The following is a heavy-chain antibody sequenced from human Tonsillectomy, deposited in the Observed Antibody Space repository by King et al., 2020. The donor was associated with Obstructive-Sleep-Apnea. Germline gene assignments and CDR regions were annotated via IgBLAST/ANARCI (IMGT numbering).Heavy chain of an antibody. V-gene: IGHV4-59*08. CDR2: IYYSGST. Sequence: VQLQESGPGLVRPSETLSLSCTVSGDSISNYYWSWIRQPPGKALEWIGHIYYSGSTKYNPSLKSRVTISVDTSKNQFSLRLTSVTAADTAVYYCASEAPWIKIHAPRYQWYFDLWGRGTLVAVSS. CDR1: GDSISNYY. D-gene: IGHD5-12*01. J-gene: IGHJ2*01. CDR3: ASEAPWIKIHAPRYQWYFDL.